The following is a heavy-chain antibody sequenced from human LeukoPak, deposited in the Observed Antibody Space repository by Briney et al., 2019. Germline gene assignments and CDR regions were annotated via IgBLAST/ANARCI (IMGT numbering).Heavy chain of an antibody. J-gene: IGHJ5*02. CDR1: GFTVSSNY. Sequence: GGSLRLSCAASGFTVSSNYMSWVRQAPGKGLEWVSVIYSGGSTYYADSVKGRFTISRDNSKNTLYLQMNGLRAEDTAVYYCARGSSGIFNWFDPWGQGTLVTVSS. D-gene: IGHD6-13*01. CDR2: IYSGGST. V-gene: IGHV3-66*01. CDR3: ARGSSGIFNWFDP.